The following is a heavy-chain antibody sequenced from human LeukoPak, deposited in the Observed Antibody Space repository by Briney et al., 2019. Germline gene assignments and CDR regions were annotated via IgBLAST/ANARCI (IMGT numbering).Heavy chain of an antibody. Sequence: GGSLRLSCAASGFTFSSYAMSWVRQAPGKGLEWVSAIYSGGSTYYADSVKGRFTISRDNSKNTLYLQMNSLRAEDTAVYYCAREGHDNWNYDISPYYYYYMDVWGKGTTVTVSS. CDR1: GFTFSSYA. V-gene: IGHV3-53*01. CDR3: AREGHDNWNYDISPYYYYYMDV. D-gene: IGHD1-7*01. CDR2: IYSGGST. J-gene: IGHJ6*03.